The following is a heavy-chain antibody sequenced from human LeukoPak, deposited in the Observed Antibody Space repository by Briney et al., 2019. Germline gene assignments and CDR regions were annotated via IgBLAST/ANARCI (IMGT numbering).Heavy chain of an antibody. CDR1: GYTFTGYY. CDR2: INPNSGGT. Sequence: ASVKVSCKASGYTFTGYYMHWVRQAPGQGLEWMGWINPNSGGTNYAQKFQGRVTMTRDTSISTAYMELSRLGSDDTAVYYCATDLSTATTYYFDYWGQGTLVTVSS. CDR3: ATDLSTATTYYFDY. D-gene: IGHD5-12*01. V-gene: IGHV1-2*02. J-gene: IGHJ4*02.